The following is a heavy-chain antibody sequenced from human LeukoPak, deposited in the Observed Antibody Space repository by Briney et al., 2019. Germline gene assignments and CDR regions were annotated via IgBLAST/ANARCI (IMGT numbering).Heavy chain of an antibody. J-gene: IGHJ6*02. Sequence: ASVKVSCKASGYTFTGYYMHWVRQAPGQGLEWMGWINPNSGGTNYAQKFQGRVTMTRDTSISTAYMELSRLRSDDTAVYYCARDCGTMVRGVCYYYSMDVWGQGTTVTVSS. V-gene: IGHV1-2*02. D-gene: IGHD3-10*01. CDR3: ARDCGTMVRGVCYYYSMDV. CDR2: INPNSGGT. CDR1: GYTFTGYY.